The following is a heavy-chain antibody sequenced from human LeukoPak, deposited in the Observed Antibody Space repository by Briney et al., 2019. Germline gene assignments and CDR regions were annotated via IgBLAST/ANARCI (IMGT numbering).Heavy chain of an antibody. D-gene: IGHD6-13*01. V-gene: IGHV4-31*03. CDR1: GGSISSGGYY. J-gene: IGHJ3*02. Sequence: SETLPLTCTVSGGSISSGGYYWSWIRQHPGKGLEWIGYIYYSGSTYYNPSLKSRVTISVDTSKNQFSLKLSSVTAADTAVYYCASPGIAAAGTKAFDIWGQGTMVTVSS. CDR3: ASPGIAAAGTKAFDI. CDR2: IYYSGST.